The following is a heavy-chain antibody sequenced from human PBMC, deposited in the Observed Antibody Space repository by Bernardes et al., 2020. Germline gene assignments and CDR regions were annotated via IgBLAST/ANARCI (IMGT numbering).Heavy chain of an antibody. Sequence: GGSLRLSCAASGFMFSYSWMDWVRQAPGKGLEWVATINPDGSEKYFVDSVKGRFSISRDNAKGLVFLQMNNLRAEDTAVYFCARSLNDWGRGTRATVSS. J-gene: IGHJ4*02. D-gene: IGHD1-1*01. CDR3: ARSLND. CDR1: GFMFSYSW. V-gene: IGHV3-7*01. CDR2: INPDGSEK.